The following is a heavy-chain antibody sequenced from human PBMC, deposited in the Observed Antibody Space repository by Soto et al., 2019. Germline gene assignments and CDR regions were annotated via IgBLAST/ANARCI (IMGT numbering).Heavy chain of an antibody. J-gene: IGHJ4*02. V-gene: IGHV1-18*01. D-gene: IGHD1-26*01. Sequence: QVHLVQSGVEVRKPGASVKVSCKDSGYAFSNYGITWVRQAPGQGLEWMGWISAYNGNTHYAQKLQGRVTMTTDTSTNTVYMELRNLRSDDTAVYYWAISGGEAELLILDYWGQGTRVTVSS. CDR3: AISGGEAELLILDY. CDR1: GYAFSNYG. CDR2: ISAYNGNT.